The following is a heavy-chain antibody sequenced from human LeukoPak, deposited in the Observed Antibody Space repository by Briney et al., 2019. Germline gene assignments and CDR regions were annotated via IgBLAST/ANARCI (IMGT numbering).Heavy chain of an antibody. Sequence: SVKVSCKASGGTFSSYAISWVRQAPGQGLEWMGGIIPIFGTANYAQKFRGRVTITADESTSTAYMELSSLRSEDTAVYYCAREGMATNHIDYWGQGTLVTVSS. V-gene: IGHV1-69*13. CDR3: AREGMATNHIDY. D-gene: IGHD5-24*01. CDR2: IIPIFGTA. CDR1: GGTFSSYA. J-gene: IGHJ4*02.